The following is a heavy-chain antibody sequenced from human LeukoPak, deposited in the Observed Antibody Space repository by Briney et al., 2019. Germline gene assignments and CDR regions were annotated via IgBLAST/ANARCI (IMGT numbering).Heavy chain of an antibody. J-gene: IGHJ4*02. V-gene: IGHV4-30-2*01. CDR1: GDSISSGGYS. CDR2: IYHSGST. CDR3: ASTLRDYFDY. Sequence: KASETLSLTCAVSGDSISSGGYSWSWIRQPPGKGLEWIGYIYHSGSTYYNPSLQSRVTISVDRSKNQFSPKLSSVTAADTAVYYCASTLRDYFDYWGQGTLVTVSS. D-gene: IGHD5-12*01.